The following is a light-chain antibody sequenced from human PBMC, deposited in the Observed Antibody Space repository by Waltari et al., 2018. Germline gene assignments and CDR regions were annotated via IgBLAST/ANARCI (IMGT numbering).Light chain of an antibody. CDR3: QQSFSSPWT. J-gene: IGKJ1*01. Sequence: DIQMTQSPSSLSASVGDTVTVTCRASQNIRTYLNWYQQKTAKAPKLLIYGASTLQRGVPSRFRGSASGTEFTLTVTNLQPDDFATYFCQQSFSSPWTFGQGNTV. CDR2: GAS. CDR1: QNIRTY. V-gene: IGKV1-39*01.